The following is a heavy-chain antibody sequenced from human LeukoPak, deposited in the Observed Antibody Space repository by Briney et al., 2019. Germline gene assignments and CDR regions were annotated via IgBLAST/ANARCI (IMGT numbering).Heavy chain of an antibody. D-gene: IGHD5-18*01. Sequence: GGSLRLSCAVSGFTFSNYDMSWVRQAPGKGLERVSAISATGRNTYYADSVKGRFTISRDNSKNALFLQMNSLRAEDTAVYYCAKDRRSYGPGGSDYWGQGTLVTVSS. CDR3: AKDRRSYGPGGSDY. CDR2: ISATGRNT. CDR1: GFTFSNYD. J-gene: IGHJ4*02. V-gene: IGHV3-23*01.